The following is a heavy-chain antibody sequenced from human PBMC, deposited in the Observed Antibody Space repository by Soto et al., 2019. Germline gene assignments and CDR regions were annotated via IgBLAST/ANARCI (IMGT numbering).Heavy chain of an antibody. J-gene: IGHJ6*02. CDR3: ARRLVRLGMDF. Sequence: GASLKISCNGSGYKFTTYWIGWVRQMPGKGLEWMGIIYPGDSDTRYSPSFQDQVTISADKSISTAYLQWSSLKASDTAMYYCARRLVRLGMDFWGQGAMVTVYS. CDR1: GYKFTTYW. D-gene: IGHD2-8*01. V-gene: IGHV5-51*01. CDR2: IYPGDSDT.